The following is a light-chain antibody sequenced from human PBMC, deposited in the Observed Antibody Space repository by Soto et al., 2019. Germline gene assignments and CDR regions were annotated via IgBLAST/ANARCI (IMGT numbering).Light chain of an antibody. V-gene: IGKV1-39*01. CDR2: AAS. J-gene: IGKJ4*01. Sequence: DIQMTQSPSSLSASVGDRVTITCRASQSISIDLNWYQQQPGKAPKLLIYAASRLQSGVPSTFSGTGSGRDFTLTIGSLKPEDFATYFCQQSRGTPFTFGGGTTGQI. CDR1: QSISID. CDR3: QQSRGTPFT.